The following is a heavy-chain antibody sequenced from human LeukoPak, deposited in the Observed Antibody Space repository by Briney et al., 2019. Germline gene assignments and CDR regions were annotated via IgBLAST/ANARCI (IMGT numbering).Heavy chain of an antibody. D-gene: IGHD6-19*01. CDR2: IFSGGST. V-gene: IGHV3-53*01. CDR1: GFTVSSNY. Sequence: GGSLRLSCVASGFTVSSNYMSWVRQAPGKGLEWVSAIFSGGSTFYADSVTGRFTISRDNSKNTVYLEMNSLGAEDTAVYYCARDLKTSGWYGDFDYWGQGTLATVSS. J-gene: IGHJ4*02. CDR3: ARDLKTSGWYGDFDY.